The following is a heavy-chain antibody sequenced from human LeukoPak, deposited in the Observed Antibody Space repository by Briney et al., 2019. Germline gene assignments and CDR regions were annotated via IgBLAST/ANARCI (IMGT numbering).Heavy chain of an antibody. CDR3: ARSKGRRTSGYNHYYAMDV. Sequence: SVKVSCKASGGTFSSYAISWVRQAPGQGLEWMGGIIPIFGTANYAQKFQGRVTITADESTSTAYMELSSLRSEDTAVYYCARSKGRRTSGYNHYYAMDVWGQGTTVTVSS. CDR1: GGTFSSYA. D-gene: IGHD3-22*01. J-gene: IGHJ6*02. V-gene: IGHV1-69*13. CDR2: IIPIFGTA.